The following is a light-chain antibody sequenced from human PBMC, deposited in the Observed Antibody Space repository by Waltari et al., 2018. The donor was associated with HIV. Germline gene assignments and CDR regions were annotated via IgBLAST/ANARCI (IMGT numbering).Light chain of an antibody. CDR1: QSISSY. CDR3: LQSYIYPLT. J-gene: IGKJ3*01. V-gene: IGKV1-39*01. Sequence: DIQMTQSPSSLSASVGDRVTITCRASQSISSYLNWYQQKPGKAPKLLIYAASSLQSGVPSRFSGSGSGTDFTLTISSLQPEDFATYYCLQSYIYPLTFGPGTKLDVK. CDR2: AAS.